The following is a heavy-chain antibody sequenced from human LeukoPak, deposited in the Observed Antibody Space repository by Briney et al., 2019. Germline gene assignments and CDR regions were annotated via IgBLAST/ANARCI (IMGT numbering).Heavy chain of an antibody. J-gene: IGHJ5*02. CDR1: GGSISSYY. CDR2: IYTSGST. Sequence: SETLSLTCTVSGGSISSYYWSWIRQPAGKGLEWIGRIYTSGSTNYNPSLKSRVTISVDKSKNQFSLKLSSVTVADTAVYYCAREGITGTVGWFDPWGQGTLVTVSS. D-gene: IGHD1-20*01. V-gene: IGHV4-4*07. CDR3: AREGITGTVGWFDP.